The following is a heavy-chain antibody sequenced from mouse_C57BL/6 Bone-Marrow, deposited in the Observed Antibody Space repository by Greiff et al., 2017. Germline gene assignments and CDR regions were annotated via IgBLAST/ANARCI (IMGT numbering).Heavy chain of an antibody. D-gene: IGHD1-1*01. V-gene: IGHV1-64*01. CDR1: GYTFTSYW. J-gene: IGHJ2*01. Sequence: QVHVKQSGAELVKPGASVKLSCKASGYTFTSYWMHWVKQRPGQGLEWIGMIHPNSGSTNYNEKFKSKATLTVDKSSSTAYMQLSSLTSEDSAVYYCARDYGSYYWGQGTTLTVSS. CDR2: IHPNSGST. CDR3: ARDYGSYY.